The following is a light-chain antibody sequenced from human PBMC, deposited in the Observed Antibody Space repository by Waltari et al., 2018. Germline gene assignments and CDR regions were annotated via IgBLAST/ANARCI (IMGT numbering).Light chain of an antibody. CDR3: CSYAGSITFWV. CDR2: DDT. J-gene: IGLJ3*02. CDR1: SSDVGGYTY. Sequence: QSALTQPRSVSGSPGQSVTISCTGTSSDVGGYTYVSWYQHHPGKAPKLIIYDDTKRPSGVPDRFSASKSDNTASLTISGLQAEDEADYYCCSYAGSITFWVFGGGTKLTVL. V-gene: IGLV2-11*01.